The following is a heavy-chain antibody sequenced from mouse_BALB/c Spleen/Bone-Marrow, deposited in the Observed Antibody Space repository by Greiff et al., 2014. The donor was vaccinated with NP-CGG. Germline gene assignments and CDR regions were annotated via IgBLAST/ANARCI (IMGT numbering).Heavy chain of an antibody. CDR1: GYTFTSYW. CDR3: ARGGNWDGFAY. CDR2: INPSTGYT. J-gene: IGHJ3*01. V-gene: IGHV1-7*01. D-gene: IGHD4-1*01. Sequence: VQVVESGAELAKPGASVKMSCKASGYTFTSYWMHWVKQRPGQGLEWIGYINPSTGYTEYNQKFKDKATLTADKSSSTAYMQRSSLTSEDSAVYYCARGGNWDGFAYWGQGTLVTVSA.